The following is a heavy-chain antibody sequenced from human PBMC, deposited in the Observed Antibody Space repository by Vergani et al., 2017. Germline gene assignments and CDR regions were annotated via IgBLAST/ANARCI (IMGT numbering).Heavy chain of an antibody. V-gene: IGHV2-70*04. CDR1: GFSLTSSGMR. J-gene: IGHJ4*03. CDR3: ARTRCGPPYRSRLYYFHC. CDR2: IDWDDDK. Sequence: QVTFKESGPALVNPRQALTLTCTFSGFSLTSSGMRVSWFRQSPGKALEWLARIDWDDDKFYSASLKTRLAISKDLSNDLVVLTMTNMGPADTGTYYWARTRCGPPYRSRLYYFHCWRQRTLVAVCS. D-gene: IGHD3-16*01.